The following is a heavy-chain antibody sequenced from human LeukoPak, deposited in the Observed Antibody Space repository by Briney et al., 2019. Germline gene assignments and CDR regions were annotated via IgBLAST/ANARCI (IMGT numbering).Heavy chain of an antibody. CDR1: GFTFSSYG. CDR2: ISGSGGST. CDR3: AKRRVVAGNGFDY. D-gene: IGHD6-19*01. Sequence: GGFLRLSCAASGFTFSSYGMSWVRQAPGKGLEWVSAISGSGGSTYYADSVKGRFTISRDNSKNTLYLQMNSLRAGDTAVYYCAKRRVVAGNGFDYWGQGTLVTVSS. V-gene: IGHV3-23*01. J-gene: IGHJ4*02.